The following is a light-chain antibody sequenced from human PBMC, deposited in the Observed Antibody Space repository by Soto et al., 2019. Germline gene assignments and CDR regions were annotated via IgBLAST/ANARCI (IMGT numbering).Light chain of an antibody. CDR3: QEYSSLPLT. J-gene: IGKJ4*01. Sequence: EIVLTQSPGTLSLSPGERATLSCRASQSVSSSYLAWYQQKPGQAPRLLIYGACSRATGIPDRFSGSESGTDFPLTISRLEPEDFAVYYCQEYSSLPLTFGGGTKVEI. CDR2: GAC. V-gene: IGKV3-20*01. CDR1: QSVSSSY.